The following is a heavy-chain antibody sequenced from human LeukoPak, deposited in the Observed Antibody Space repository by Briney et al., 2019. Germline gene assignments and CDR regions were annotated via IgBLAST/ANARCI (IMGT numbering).Heavy chain of an antibody. CDR3: ARDYSSGWPEDY. CDR1: GGTFSSYA. D-gene: IGHD6-19*01. J-gene: IGHJ4*02. CDR2: MNPNSGNT. Sequence: ASVKVSCKASGGTFSSYAINWVRQATGQGLEWMGWMNPNSGNTGYAQKFQGRVTMTRNTSISTAYMELSSLRSEDTAVYYCARDYSSGWPEDYWGQGTLVTVSS. V-gene: IGHV1-8*02.